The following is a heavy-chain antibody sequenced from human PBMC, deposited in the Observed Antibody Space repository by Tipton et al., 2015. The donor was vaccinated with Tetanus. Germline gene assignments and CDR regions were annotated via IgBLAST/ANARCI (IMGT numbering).Heavy chain of an antibody. V-gene: IGHV3-23*01. D-gene: IGHD3-16*02. CDR2: VTGSGDST. Sequence: SLRLSCAASGFTFSSYAMTWLRQAPGKGLEWVSAVTGSGDSTFYADSVKGRFTISRDNSKNTLYLQMSNLRAEDTAVYYCARDYPDFDYWGQGTLVTVSS. CDR1: GFTFSSYA. CDR3: ARDYPDFDY. J-gene: IGHJ4*02.